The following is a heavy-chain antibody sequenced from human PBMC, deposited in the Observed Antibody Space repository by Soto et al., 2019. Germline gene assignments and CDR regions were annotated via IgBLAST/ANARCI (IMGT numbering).Heavy chain of an antibody. CDR2: INHSGST. V-gene: IGHV4-34*01. D-gene: IGHD1-1*01. Sequence: SETLSLTCAVYGGSFSGYYWSWIRQPPGKGLERIGEINHSGSTNYNPSLKSRDTISVDTSKNQFSLKLSSVTASVTAVYYCARRVEEYYYYYYYMDVWGKGTTVT. CDR3: ARRVEEYYYYYYYMDV. CDR1: GGSFSGYY. J-gene: IGHJ6*03.